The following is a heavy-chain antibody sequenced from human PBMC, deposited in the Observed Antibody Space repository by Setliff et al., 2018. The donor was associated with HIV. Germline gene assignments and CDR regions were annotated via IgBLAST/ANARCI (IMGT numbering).Heavy chain of an antibody. V-gene: IGHV4-34*01. Sequence: SETLSLTCAVYGGSFSGYYWSWIRQPPGQGLEWIAIIHYNGRTYYDPSLKSRVTIFVDTSKTQFYLKLRSVTASDTAVYYCARYTSKVDWFDPWGQGTLVTVSS. CDR3: ARYTSKVDWFDP. CDR1: GGSFSGYY. D-gene: IGHD2-2*02. CDR2: IHYNGRT. J-gene: IGHJ5*02.